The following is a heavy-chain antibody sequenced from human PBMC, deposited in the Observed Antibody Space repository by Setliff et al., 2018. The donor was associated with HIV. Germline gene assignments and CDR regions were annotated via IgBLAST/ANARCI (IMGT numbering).Heavy chain of an antibody. CDR2: MTASGSTI. J-gene: IGHJ4*02. D-gene: IGHD1-26*01. CDR3: ARDDPAGGIDY. V-gene: IGHV3-48*03. CDR1: GFTFSIYE. Sequence: VGSLRLSCAASGFTFSIYEMNWVRQAPGKGLEWVSYMTASGSTIYYADSVKGRFTVSRDNAKNSLYLQMNSLRAEDTAIYYCARDDPAGGIDYWGQGTLVTVSS.